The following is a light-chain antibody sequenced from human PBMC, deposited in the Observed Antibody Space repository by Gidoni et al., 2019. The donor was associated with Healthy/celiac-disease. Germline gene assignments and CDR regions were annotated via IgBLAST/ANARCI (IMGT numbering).Light chain of an antibody. CDR3: AAWDDSLNGVV. V-gene: IGLV1-44*01. Sequence: QSVLTQPPSASGTPGQRVTISCSGSSSNLGSNTVNWYQQRPGTAHKLLIYSNNQRPSGVPDRFSGSKSGTSASLAISGLQSEDEADYYCAAWDDSLNGVVFGGGTKLTVL. CDR2: SNN. J-gene: IGLJ2*01. CDR1: SSNLGSNT.